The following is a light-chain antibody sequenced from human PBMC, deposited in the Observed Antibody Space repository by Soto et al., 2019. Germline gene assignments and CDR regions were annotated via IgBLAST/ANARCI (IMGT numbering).Light chain of an antibody. CDR3: GTWDSGLSDYV. V-gene: IGLV1-51*01. Sequence: QSALTQPPSVSAGPGQKVTISCSGSSSNIGNNYVSWYQQLPGTAPKLLIYDNYKRPSGIPDRFSGSRSGTSATLGITGLQTGDEADYYCGTWDSGLSDYVFGAGTKVTVL. CDR1: SSNIGNNY. CDR2: DNY. J-gene: IGLJ1*01.